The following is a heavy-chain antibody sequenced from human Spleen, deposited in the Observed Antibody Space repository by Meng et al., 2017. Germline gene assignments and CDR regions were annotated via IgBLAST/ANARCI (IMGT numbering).Heavy chain of an antibody. CDR3: ARGPTTMAHDFDY. CDR1: GGSFSDSY. CDR2: INHSGST. V-gene: IGHV4-34*01. Sequence: QLTHLGAGLLKPSGPLSLPCVVSGGSFSDSYWSWIRQPPGKGLEWIGEINHSGSTNYNPSLENRATISVDTSQNNLSLKLSSVTAADSAVYYCARGPTTMAHDFDYWGQGTLVTVSS. D-gene: IGHD4-11*01. J-gene: IGHJ4*02.